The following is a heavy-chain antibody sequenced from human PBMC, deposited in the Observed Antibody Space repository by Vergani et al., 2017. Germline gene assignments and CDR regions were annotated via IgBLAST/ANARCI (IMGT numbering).Heavy chain of an antibody. Sequence: QVQLVQSGAEVKKPGSSVKVSCKASGGTFSSYTISWVRQAPGQGLEWMGRIIPIIGIANYAQKFQGRVTITAEKSTSTAYMELSSLRAEDTAVYYCAIVERRSNDAFDIWGQGTMVTVSS. CDR1: GGTFSSYT. CDR2: IIPIIGIA. V-gene: IGHV1-69*04. D-gene: IGHD1-26*01. J-gene: IGHJ3*02. CDR3: AIVERRSNDAFDI.